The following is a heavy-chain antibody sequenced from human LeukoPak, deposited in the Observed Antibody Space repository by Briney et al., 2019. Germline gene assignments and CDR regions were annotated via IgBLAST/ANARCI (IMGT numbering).Heavy chain of an antibody. CDR1: GFTFSSYG. V-gene: IGHV3-30*03. Sequence: PGRSPRLSCAASGFTFSSYGMHWVRQAPGKGLEWVAVISYDGSNKYYADSVKGRFTISRDNSKNTLYLQMNSLRAEDTAVYYCATQPPYCSGGSCYSAYYYYGMDVWGQGTTVTVSS. CDR2: ISYDGSNK. CDR3: ATQPPYCSGGSCYSAYYYYGMDV. D-gene: IGHD2-15*01. J-gene: IGHJ6*02.